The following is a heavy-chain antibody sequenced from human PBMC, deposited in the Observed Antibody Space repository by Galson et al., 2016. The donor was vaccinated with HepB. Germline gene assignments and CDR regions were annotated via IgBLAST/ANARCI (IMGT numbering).Heavy chain of an antibody. CDR3: ARSRGNDL. CDR2: INTDGSLT. Sequence: SLRLSCAASGFTFSSDWMHWVRQVPGKGLVWVARINTDGSLTNYADPVKGRFTVSRDNAKNSLYLEMNSLRVEDTAVYYCARSRGNDLWGQGTLVIVSS. CDR1: GFTFSSDW. J-gene: IGHJ5*02. V-gene: IGHV3-74*01.